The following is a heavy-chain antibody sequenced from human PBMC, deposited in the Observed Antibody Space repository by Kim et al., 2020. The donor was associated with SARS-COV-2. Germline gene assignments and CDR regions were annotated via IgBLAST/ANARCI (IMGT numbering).Heavy chain of an antibody. CDR2: IDWDDDK. D-gene: IGHD3-3*01. CDR3: ARNRFYRIFCVEGYYMHV. J-gene: IGHJ6*03. V-gene: IGHV2-70*11. Sequence: SGPTLVNPTQTLTLTCTFSGFSLSTSGMCVSWIRQPPGKALEWLARIDWDDDKYYSTSLKTRLTISKDTSKNQVVLTMTNMDPVDTATYYCARNRFYRIFCVEGYYMHVWGKGTTVTVSS. CDR1: GFSLSTSGMC.